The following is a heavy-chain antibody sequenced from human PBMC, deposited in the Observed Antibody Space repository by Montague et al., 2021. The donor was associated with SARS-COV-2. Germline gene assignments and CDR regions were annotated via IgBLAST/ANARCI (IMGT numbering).Heavy chain of an antibody. CDR1: GGSIKTYIW. J-gene: IGHJ4*02. V-gene: IGHV4-4*02. D-gene: IGHD6-19*01. CDR2: ILHSGTA. CDR3: AKDVTFSVAAIDS. Sequence: SETLSLTCAVSGGSIKTYIWWSWVRQAPGKGLELLGKILHSGTANYNPSKKSLVTIAVNKYKNVFSLKLSSLTAADTAVYFCAKDVTFSVAAIDSWGQGTLVTVSS.